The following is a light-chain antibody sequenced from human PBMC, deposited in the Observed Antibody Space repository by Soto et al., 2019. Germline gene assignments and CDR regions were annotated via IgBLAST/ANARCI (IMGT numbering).Light chain of an antibody. Sequence: ILMTQSPATLSVSPGERATLSCRASQSISNNLAWYQQKPGQAPRLLIYDASTSATGILARFSGSGSGTEFTLTISGLQSEDFAVYYCQQYNNWPPWTFGQGTKVEIK. CDR1: QSISNN. CDR3: QQYNNWPPWT. J-gene: IGKJ1*01. V-gene: IGKV3-15*01. CDR2: DAS.